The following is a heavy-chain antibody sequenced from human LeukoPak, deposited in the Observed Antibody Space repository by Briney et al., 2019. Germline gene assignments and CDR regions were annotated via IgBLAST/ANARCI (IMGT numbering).Heavy chain of an antibody. CDR1: GFTFSIYG. D-gene: IGHD2-2*01. CDR3: ARLYLVVSAFDI. J-gene: IGHJ3*02. Sequence: GGSLRLSCAASGFTFSIYGMHWVRQAPGKGLEWVAVIWYDGSNKYHADSVKGRFTISRDNAKNSLYLQMNSLRAEDTAVYYCARLYLVVSAFDIWGQGTMVTVSS. V-gene: IGHV3-33*01. CDR2: IWYDGSNK.